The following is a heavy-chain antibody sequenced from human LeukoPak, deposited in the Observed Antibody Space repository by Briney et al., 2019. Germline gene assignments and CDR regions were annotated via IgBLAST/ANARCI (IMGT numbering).Heavy chain of an antibody. J-gene: IGHJ4*02. CDR2: ISHDGRSK. D-gene: IGHD1-26*01. CDR1: GFTFSSYA. CDR3: ARVASGTYYVVDY. Sequence: GGSLRLSCAASGFTFSSYAMHWVRQAPGKGLEWVAVISHDGRSKYYADSVKGRFTISRDISRNTLYLQMDSLRAEDTALYHCARVASGTYYVVDYWGQGTLVTVSS. V-gene: IGHV3-30*04.